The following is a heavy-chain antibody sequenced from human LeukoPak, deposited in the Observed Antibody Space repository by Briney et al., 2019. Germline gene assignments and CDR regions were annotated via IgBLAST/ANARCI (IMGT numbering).Heavy chain of an antibody. J-gene: IGHJ4*02. Sequence: LGASVKVPCKASGYTFTGYYMHWVRQAPGQGLEWMGWINPNSGGTNYAQKFQGRVTMTRDTSISTAYMELSRLRSDDTAVYYCAREIPGSYYFDYWGQGTLVTVSS. D-gene: IGHD3-10*01. CDR1: GYTFTGYY. CDR2: INPNSGGT. CDR3: AREIPGSYYFDY. V-gene: IGHV1-2*03.